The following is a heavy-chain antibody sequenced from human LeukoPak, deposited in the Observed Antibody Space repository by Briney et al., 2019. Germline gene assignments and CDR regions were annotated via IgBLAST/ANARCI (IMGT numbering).Heavy chain of an antibody. Sequence: ASVKVSCKASGYTFTSYAMHWVRQAPGQRLEWMGWINAGNGNTKYSQKFQGRVTITRDTSTSTAYMELRSLRSDDTAVYYCARGGRQIYSALRNFDYWGQGTLVTVSS. D-gene: IGHD4-11*01. V-gene: IGHV1-3*01. CDR3: ARGGRQIYSALRNFDY. CDR1: GYTFTSYA. J-gene: IGHJ4*02. CDR2: INAGNGNT.